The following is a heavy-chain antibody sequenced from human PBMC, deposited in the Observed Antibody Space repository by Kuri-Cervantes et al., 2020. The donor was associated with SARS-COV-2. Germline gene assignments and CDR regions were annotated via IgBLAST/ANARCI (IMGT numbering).Heavy chain of an antibody. D-gene: IGHD1-26*01. J-gene: IGHJ6*02. CDR2: IVPIFDIT. Sequence: SVKVSCKASGGTFSQFAISWVRQAPGQGLEWMGGIVPIFDITSYAQKFQGRVTITADESTSTAYMELSSLRSEDTAVYYCARDNGDSGSYFVWGQGTTVTVSS. CDR1: GGTFSQFA. V-gene: IGHV1-69*13. CDR3: ARDNGDSGSYFV.